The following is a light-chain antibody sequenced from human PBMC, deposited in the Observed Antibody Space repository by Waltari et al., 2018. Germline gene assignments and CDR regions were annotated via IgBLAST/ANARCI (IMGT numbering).Light chain of an antibody. J-gene: IGLJ2*01. CDR2: EVS. CDR3: TSYAGNNILV. CDR1: SSDVGGHNF. V-gene: IGLV2-8*01. Sequence: QSALTQPPSASGSPGQSVTISCPGTSSDVGGHNFVSWYQQHPGKVPKLMIHEVSKRPSGVPDRFSGSKSGDTASLTVSGLQAEDEADYYCTSYAGNNILVFGGGTKLTVL.